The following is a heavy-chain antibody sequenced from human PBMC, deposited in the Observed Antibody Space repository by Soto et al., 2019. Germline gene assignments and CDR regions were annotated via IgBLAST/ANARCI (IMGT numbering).Heavy chain of an antibody. J-gene: IGHJ5*02. CDR1: GGTFSSYA. Sequence: SVKVSCKAAGGTFSSYAISWVRQAPGQGLEWMGGIIPIFGTANYAQKFQGRVTITADESTSTAYMELSSLRSEDTAVYYCARDHCSGGSCYPGTIWWFDPWGQGTLVTVSS. CDR2: IIPIFGTA. V-gene: IGHV1-69*13. D-gene: IGHD2-15*01. CDR3: ARDHCSGGSCYPGTIWWFDP.